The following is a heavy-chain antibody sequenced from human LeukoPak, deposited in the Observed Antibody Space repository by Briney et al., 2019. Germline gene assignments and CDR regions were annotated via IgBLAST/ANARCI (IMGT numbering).Heavy chain of an antibody. CDR2: INHSGST. CDR3: ARKNYDSSGYYYEMPFDI. Sequence: SETLSLTCAVYGGSFSGYYWSWIRQPPGKGLGWIGEINHSGSTNYNPSLKSRVTISVDTSKNQFSLKLSFVTAADTAVYYCARKNYDSSGYYYEMPFDIWGQGTVVTVSS. V-gene: IGHV4-34*01. J-gene: IGHJ3*02. D-gene: IGHD3-22*01. CDR1: GGSFSGYY.